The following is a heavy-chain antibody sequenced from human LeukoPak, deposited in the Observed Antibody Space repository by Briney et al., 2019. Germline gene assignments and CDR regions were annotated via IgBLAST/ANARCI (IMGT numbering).Heavy chain of an antibody. Sequence: SVKVSCKASGGTFSSYAISWVRQAPGQGLEWMGRIIPILGIANYAQKFQGRVTITADKSTSTAYMELSSLRSEDTAVYYCARDARYRYCSGGSCYSDWGQGTLVTVSS. CDR1: GGTFSSYA. CDR3: ARDARYRYCSGGSCYSD. D-gene: IGHD2-15*01. CDR2: IIPILGIA. J-gene: IGHJ4*02. V-gene: IGHV1-69*04.